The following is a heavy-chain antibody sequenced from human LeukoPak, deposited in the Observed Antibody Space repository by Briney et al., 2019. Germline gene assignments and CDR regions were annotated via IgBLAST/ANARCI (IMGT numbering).Heavy chain of an antibody. CDR3: ARDWETYYYDSSGYYSYYFDY. Sequence: GGSLRLSCAASGFTFSSYAMHWVRQAPGKGLEWVAVISYDGSNKYYADSVKGRFTISRDNSKNTLYLQMNSLRAEDTAVYYCARDWETYYYDSSGYYSYYFDYWGQGTLATVSS. J-gene: IGHJ4*02. CDR2: ISYDGSNK. D-gene: IGHD3-22*01. CDR1: GFTFSSYA. V-gene: IGHV3-30-3*01.